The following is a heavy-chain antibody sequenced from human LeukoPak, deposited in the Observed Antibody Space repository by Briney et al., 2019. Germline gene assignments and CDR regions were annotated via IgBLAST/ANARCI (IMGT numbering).Heavy chain of an antibody. J-gene: IGHJ4*02. CDR2: IGSSSSGTPI. Sequence: GGSLRLSCAASGFSVSDYYMTWIRQAPGKGLEGVSNIGSSSSGTPISYPDSVRGRFTISRDTAKNSLYLQMNSLTAEDTAIYYCARGTQCSTGWTPPGYWGQGTLVTVSS. V-gene: IGHV3-11*01. CDR3: ARGTQCSTGWTPPGY. D-gene: IGHD6-19*01. CDR1: GFSVSDYY.